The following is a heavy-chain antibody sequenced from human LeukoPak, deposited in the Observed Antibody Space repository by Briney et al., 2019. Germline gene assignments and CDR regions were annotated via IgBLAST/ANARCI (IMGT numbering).Heavy chain of an antibody. V-gene: IGHV3-15*01. CDR3: TTFMWARASYYDFWSGYYWAGRNFDY. Sequence: PGGSLRLSCAASGFTFSNAWMSWVRQAPGKGLEWVGRIKSKTDGGTTDYAAPVKGRFTISRDDSKNTLYLQMNSLKTEDTAVYYCTTFMWARASYYDFWSGYYWAGRNFDYWGQGTLVTVSS. D-gene: IGHD3-3*01. J-gene: IGHJ4*02. CDR1: GFTFSNAW. CDR2: IKSKTDGGTT.